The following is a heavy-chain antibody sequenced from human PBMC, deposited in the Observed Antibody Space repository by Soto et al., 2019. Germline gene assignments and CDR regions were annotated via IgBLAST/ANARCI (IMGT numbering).Heavy chain of an antibody. V-gene: IGHV4-30-2*01. CDR1: GGSISSGGYS. CDR2: IYHSGST. J-gene: IGHJ5*02. Sequence: SETLSLTCAVSGGSISSGGYSWSWILQPPGKGLEWIGYIYHSGSTYYNPSLKSRVTISVDRSKNQFSLKLSSVTAADTAVYYCARFWGELLNWFDPWGQGTLATVSS. D-gene: IGHD3-16*01. CDR3: ARFWGELLNWFDP.